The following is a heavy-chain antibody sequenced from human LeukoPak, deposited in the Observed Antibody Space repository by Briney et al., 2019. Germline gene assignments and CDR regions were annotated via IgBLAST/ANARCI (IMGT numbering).Heavy chain of an antibody. J-gene: IGHJ4*02. CDR2: INHSGST. Sequence: PSGTLSLTCAVYGGSFSGYYWSWIRQPPGKGLEWIGEINHSGSTNYNPSLKSRVTISVDTSKNQFSLKLSSVTAADTAVYYCAAVGRDGYNLDYWGQGTLVTVSS. D-gene: IGHD5-12*01. CDR1: GGSFSGYY. CDR3: AAVGRDGYNLDY. V-gene: IGHV4-34*01.